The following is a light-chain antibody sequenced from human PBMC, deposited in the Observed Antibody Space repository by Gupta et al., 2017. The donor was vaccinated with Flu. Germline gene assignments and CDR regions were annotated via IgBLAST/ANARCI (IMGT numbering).Light chain of an antibody. CDR1: QSVSNF. CDR2: AAS. J-gene: IGKJ4*02. CDR3: QQGYSTPKT. Sequence: PPSLSASVGDRVTITCRASQSVSNFLNWYQQKPGKAPKLLIYAASTLQGGVPSRFSGSGSGTDFTLTINSLQPEDFATYYCQQGYSTPKTFGRGTTVEIK. V-gene: IGKV1-39*01.